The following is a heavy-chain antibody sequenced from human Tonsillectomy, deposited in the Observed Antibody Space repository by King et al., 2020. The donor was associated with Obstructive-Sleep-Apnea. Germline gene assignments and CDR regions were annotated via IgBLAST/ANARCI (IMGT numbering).Heavy chain of an antibody. CDR3: AKGFSYYYDSSGYLGFDY. J-gene: IGHJ4*02. Sequence: VQLVESGGGLVQPGGSLRLSCAASGFTFSSYAMSWVRQAPGKGLEWVAAISGSGGSTYSAYSVKGRFTISRDNSKNTLYLQMNSLRAEDTAVYYCAKGFSYYYDSSGYLGFDYWGQGTLVTVSS. V-gene: IGHV3-23*04. CDR1: GFTFSSYA. CDR2: ISGSGGST. D-gene: IGHD3-22*01.